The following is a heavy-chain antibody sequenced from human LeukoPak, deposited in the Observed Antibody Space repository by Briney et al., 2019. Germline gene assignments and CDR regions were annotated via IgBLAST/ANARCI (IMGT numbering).Heavy chain of an antibody. CDR2: IIPMINTP. CDR3: AIFQGTYGDNDNDF. J-gene: IGHJ4*02. D-gene: IGHD4-17*01. Sequence: SVKVSCKASGGTFRSFAINWVRQAPGKGLEWMGGIIPMINTPKYAQRFQGRVSITADESTSTGYMEVSSLRSEDTAVYYCAIFQGTYGDNDNDFWGQGTLVTVSS. CDR1: GGTFRSFA. V-gene: IGHV1-69*13.